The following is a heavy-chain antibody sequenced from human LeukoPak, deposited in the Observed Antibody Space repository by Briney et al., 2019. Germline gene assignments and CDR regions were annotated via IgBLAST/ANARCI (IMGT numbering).Heavy chain of an antibody. Sequence: PGGTLRLSCAASGFSFSSYAINWVRQAPGKGLEWGSSISPSSSYIHYADSAKGRFTISRDDAKNSLYLQMNSLRAEDTAVYYCARVVTYYSDSSGYALDFWGQGALVTVSS. CDR2: ISPSSSYI. D-gene: IGHD3-22*01. J-gene: IGHJ4*02. CDR1: GFSFSSYA. V-gene: IGHV3-21*01. CDR3: ARVVTYYSDSSGYALDF.